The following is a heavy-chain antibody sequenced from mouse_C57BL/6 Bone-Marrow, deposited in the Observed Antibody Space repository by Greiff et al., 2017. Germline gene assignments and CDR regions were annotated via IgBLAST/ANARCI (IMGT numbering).Heavy chain of an antibody. J-gene: IGHJ1*03. D-gene: IGHD1-1*01. V-gene: IGHV1-85*01. CDR2: IYPRDGST. CDR3: ATIYYYGSSSYWYFEV. Sequence: QVQLQQSGPELVKPGASVKLSCKASGYTFTSYDINWVKQRPGQGLEWIGWIYPRDGSTKYNEKFKGKATLTVDTSSSTAYMELHSLTSEDSAVYFCATIYYYGSSSYWYFEVWGTGTTVTVSS. CDR1: GYTFTSYD.